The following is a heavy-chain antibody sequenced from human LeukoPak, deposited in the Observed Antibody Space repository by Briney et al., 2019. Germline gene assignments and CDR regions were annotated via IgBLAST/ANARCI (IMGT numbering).Heavy chain of an antibody. CDR3: ARDPPEDYHDSSGYYFFDY. Sequence: ASVKVSCKASAYTFTSYGISWVRQAPGQGLEWMGWISAYNGNTNYAQNLQGRVTMTTDTSTSTAYMELRSLRSEDTAVYYCARDPPEDYHDSSGYYFFDYGGQGTLVTVP. D-gene: IGHD3-22*01. CDR2: ISAYNGNT. CDR1: AYTFTSYG. J-gene: IGHJ4*02. V-gene: IGHV1-18*01.